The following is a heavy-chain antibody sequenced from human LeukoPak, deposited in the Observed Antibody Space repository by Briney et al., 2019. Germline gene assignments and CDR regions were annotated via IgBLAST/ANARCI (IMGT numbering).Heavy chain of an antibody. CDR1: GGSFSGYY. Sequence: SETLSLTCAVYGGSFSGYYWSWIRQPPGKGLEWIGEINHSGSTNYNPSLKSRVTISVDTSKNQFSLKLSSVTAADTAVYYCATGRDGYSSLFYYWGQGTLVTVSS. CDR3: ATGRDGYSSLFYY. D-gene: IGHD5-24*01. V-gene: IGHV4-34*01. J-gene: IGHJ4*02. CDR2: INHSGST.